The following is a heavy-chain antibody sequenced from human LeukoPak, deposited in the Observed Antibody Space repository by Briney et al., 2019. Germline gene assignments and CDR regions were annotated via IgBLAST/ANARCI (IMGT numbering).Heavy chain of an antibody. CDR2: ISYDGSNK. CDR3: ARGTLWFPIDY. Sequence: GGSLRLSCAASRFTFSSYGMHWVRQAPGKGLEWVAVISYDGSNKYYADSVKGRFTISRDNAKNSLYLQMNSLRAEDTAVYYCARGTLWFPIDYWGQGTLVTVSS. J-gene: IGHJ4*02. CDR1: RFTFSSYG. D-gene: IGHD3-10*01. V-gene: IGHV3-30*03.